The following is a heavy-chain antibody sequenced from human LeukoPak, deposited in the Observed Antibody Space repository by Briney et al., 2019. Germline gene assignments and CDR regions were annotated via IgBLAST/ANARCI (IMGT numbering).Heavy chain of an antibody. V-gene: IGHV1-2*02. Sequence: GASVKVSCKASGYTFTGYYMHWVRQAPGQGLEWMGWINPNSGGTNYAQKFQGRVTMTRDTSISTAYMELSRLRSDDTAVYYCARPDDYGGRYNWFDPWGQGTLVTVSS. CDR3: ARPDDYGGRYNWFDP. CDR2: INPNSGGT. D-gene: IGHD4-23*01. J-gene: IGHJ5*02. CDR1: GYTFTGYY.